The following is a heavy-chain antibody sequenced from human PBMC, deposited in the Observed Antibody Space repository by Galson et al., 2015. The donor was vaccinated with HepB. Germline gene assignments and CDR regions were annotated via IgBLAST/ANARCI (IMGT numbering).Heavy chain of an antibody. CDR3: ARDRDSSSWFVFDS. D-gene: IGHD6-6*01. Sequence: TLSLTCTVSGDSISSGHYYWSWIRQPAGKGLEWIGHIHASGSTNYNPSLKSRVTVSEDTSRNQFSLKLTSATAADTAVYYCARDRDSSSWFVFDSWGQGTLVTVSS. V-gene: IGHV4-61*09. CDR1: GDSISSGHYY. J-gene: IGHJ5*01. CDR2: IHASGST.